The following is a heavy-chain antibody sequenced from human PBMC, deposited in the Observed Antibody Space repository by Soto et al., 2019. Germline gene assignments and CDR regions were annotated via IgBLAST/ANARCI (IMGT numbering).Heavy chain of an antibody. CDR2: VYYSGNT. V-gene: IGHV4-59*08. J-gene: IGHJ5*02. Sequence: QVHLQESGPGLVKPSETLSLTCNVTGGSISNYYWSWIRQPPGKGLEWIGNVYYSGNTNYSPSLTSRLSIPIGTSKDHFSPMLTSVTAADMAVYYCARLVVWGSFNPWGQGTLVTVSS. D-gene: IGHD2-15*01. CDR1: GGSISNYY. CDR3: ARLVVWGSFNP.